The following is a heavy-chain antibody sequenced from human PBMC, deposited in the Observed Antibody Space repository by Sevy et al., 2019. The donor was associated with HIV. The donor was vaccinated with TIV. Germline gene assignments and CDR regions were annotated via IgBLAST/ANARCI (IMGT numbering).Heavy chain of an antibody. V-gene: IGHV1-18*01. CDR1: GYTFTSYG. Sequence: ASVKVSCKASGYTFTSYGISWVRQAPGQGLEWMGWISAYKGNTNYAQKLQGRVTMTTDTSTSIAYVELRSLRSDDTAIYYCARDLEGYGGNSIDYWGQGTLVTVSS. CDR3: ARDLEGYGGNSIDY. D-gene: IGHD2-21*02. CDR2: ISAYKGNT. J-gene: IGHJ4*02.